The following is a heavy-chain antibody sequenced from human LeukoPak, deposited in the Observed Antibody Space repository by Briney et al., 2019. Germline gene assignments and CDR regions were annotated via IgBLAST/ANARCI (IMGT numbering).Heavy chain of an antibody. CDR1: GFTFSSYE. CDR2: ISSSGRTI. Sequence: GGSLGLSCAASGFTFSSYEMNWVRQAPGKGLEWVSYISSSGRTIYYADSVKGRFTISRDNTKNSLYLQMNSLRAEDPAVYYCARGNQYDSSGYSMDFWGQGTLVTVSS. CDR3: ARGNQYDSSGYSMDF. J-gene: IGHJ4*02. D-gene: IGHD3-22*01. V-gene: IGHV3-48*03.